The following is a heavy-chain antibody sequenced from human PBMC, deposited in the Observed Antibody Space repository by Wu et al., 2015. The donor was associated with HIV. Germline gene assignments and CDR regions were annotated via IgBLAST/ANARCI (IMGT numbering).Heavy chain of an antibody. CDR2: MNPNSGNT. CDR1: GYIFTSYD. CDR3: ASLPYSGYGDNYYYGMDV. D-gene: IGHD5-12*01. V-gene: IGHV1-8*01. J-gene: IGHJ6*02. Sequence: QVQLVQSGAEVKKPGASVKVSCKASGYIFTSYDINWVRQATGQGLEWMGWMNPNSGNTGYAQKFQGRVTMTRNTSISTAYMELSSLRSEDTAVYYCASLPYSGYGDNYYYGMDVWGQGTTVTVSS.